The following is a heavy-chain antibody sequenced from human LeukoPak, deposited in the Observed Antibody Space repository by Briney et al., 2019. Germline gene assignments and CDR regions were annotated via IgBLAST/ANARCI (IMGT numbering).Heavy chain of an antibody. D-gene: IGHD6-19*01. CDR1: GGSFSSYA. CDR2: ILPIVNTA. CDR3: ARLGWESSGWYVDY. J-gene: IGHJ4*02. V-gene: IGHV1-69*13. Sequence: GASVKVSCKASGGSFSSYAISWVRQAPGQGLEWMGGILPIVNTADYAQKFQGRVTITADESTSTAYMDLSSLRSEDTAVYYCARLGWESSGWYVDYWGQGTLVTVSS.